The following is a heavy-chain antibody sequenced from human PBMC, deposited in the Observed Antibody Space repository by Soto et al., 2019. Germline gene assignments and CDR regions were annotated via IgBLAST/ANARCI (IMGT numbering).Heavy chain of an antibody. CDR3: AHLYNSSWVFDY. V-gene: IGHV2-5*02. Sequence: QITLKESGPTLVKPTQTLTLTCTFSGFSLSTSGVGVGWIRQPPGKALECLALIYWDDDKRYSPSLTSRLTITKDNSKNQVVLTMNHNDPVDTATYYYAHLYNSSWVFDYWGQGTLVTVSS. D-gene: IGHD6-13*01. CDR1: GFSLSTSGVG. J-gene: IGHJ4*02. CDR2: IYWDDDK.